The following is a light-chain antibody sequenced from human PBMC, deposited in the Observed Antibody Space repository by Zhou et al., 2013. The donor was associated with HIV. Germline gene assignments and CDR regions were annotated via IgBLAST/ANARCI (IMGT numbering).Light chain of an antibody. V-gene: IGKV1-39*01. CDR3: QQYNSYSWT. Sequence: DIQMTQSPSSLSASVGDRVTITCRASQSISSYLNWYQQKAGKAPELLIYDASNLKTGVPSRFSGSGSGTDFTLTISSLQPEDSATYYCQQYNSYSWTFGQGTKVEIK. CDR1: QSISSY. J-gene: IGKJ1*01. CDR2: DAS.